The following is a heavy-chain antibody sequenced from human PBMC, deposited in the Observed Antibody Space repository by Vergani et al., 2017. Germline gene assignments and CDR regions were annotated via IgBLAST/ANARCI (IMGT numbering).Heavy chain of an antibody. D-gene: IGHD3-10*01. J-gene: IGHJ6*02. CDR3: ARAFGRREKNGSGQRGPHYYYYGMDV. Sequence: QVQLVQSGAEVKKPGSSVKVSCKASGGTFSSYAISWVRQAPGQGLEWMGGIIPIFGTANYAQKFQGRVTITADESTSTAYMELSSLRSEDTAVYYCARAFGRREKNGSGQRGPHYYYYGMDVWGQGTTVTVSS. V-gene: IGHV1-69*12. CDR2: IIPIFGTA. CDR1: GGTFSSYA.